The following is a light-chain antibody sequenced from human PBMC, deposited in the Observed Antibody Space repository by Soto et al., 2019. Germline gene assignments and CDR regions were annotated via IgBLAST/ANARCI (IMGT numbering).Light chain of an antibody. V-gene: IGLV1-44*01. Sequence: QSVLAQPASASGPPGQRVTISCSGSSSNIGSNTVNWYQQLPGTAPKLLIYSNNQRPSGVPDRFSGSKSGTSASLAISGLQSEDEADYYCAAWDDSLNGYVFGTGTKVTVL. CDR1: SSNIGSNT. J-gene: IGLJ1*01. CDR3: AAWDDSLNGYV. CDR2: SNN.